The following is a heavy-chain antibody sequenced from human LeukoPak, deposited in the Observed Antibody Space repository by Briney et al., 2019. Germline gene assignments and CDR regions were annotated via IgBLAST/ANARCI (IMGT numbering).Heavy chain of an antibody. CDR1: GGSFSGYY. CDR2: INHSGST. J-gene: IGHJ4*02. CDR3: ARDRWLHLYFDH. Sequence: SETLSLTCAVYGGSFSGYYWSWIRQPPGKGLEWIGEINHSGSTNYNPSLKSRVTISVDTSKNQFSLKLSSVTAADTAVYYCARDRWLHLYFDHWGQGTLVTVSS. V-gene: IGHV4-34*01. D-gene: IGHD5-24*01.